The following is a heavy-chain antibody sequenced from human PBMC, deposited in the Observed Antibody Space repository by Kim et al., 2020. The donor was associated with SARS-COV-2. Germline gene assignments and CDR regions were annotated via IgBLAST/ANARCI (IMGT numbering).Heavy chain of an antibody. J-gene: IGHJ3*01. D-gene: IGHD2-21*01. CDR1: GFTFSGSA. CDR2: IRCKATSYET. V-gene: IGHV3-73*01. CDR3: AIIPSMSSRSWYAF. Sequence: GGSLRLSCAASGFTFSGSALHWVRQASGKGPEWVDRIRCKATSYETAYSASGRCSFTISSDDSTNTAYLEMRGLKTADTALYYCAIIPSMSSRSWYAF.